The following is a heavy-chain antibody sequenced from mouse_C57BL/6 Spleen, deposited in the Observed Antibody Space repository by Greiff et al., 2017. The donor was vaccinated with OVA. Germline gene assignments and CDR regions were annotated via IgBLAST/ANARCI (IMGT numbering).Heavy chain of an antibody. CDR1: GYSFTGYY. J-gene: IGHJ3*01. D-gene: IGHD1-1*01. CDR2: INPSTGGT. Sequence: EVKLVESGPELVKPGASVKISCKASGYSFTGYYMNWVKQSPEKSLEWIGEINPSTGGTTYNQKFKAKATLTVDKSSSTAYMQLKSLTSEDSAVYYCARPYYYGSRPFAYWGQGTLVTVSA. CDR3: ARPYYYGSRPFAY. V-gene: IGHV1-42*01.